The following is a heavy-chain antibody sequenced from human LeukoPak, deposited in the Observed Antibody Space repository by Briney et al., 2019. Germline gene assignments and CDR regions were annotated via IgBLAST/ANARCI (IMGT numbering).Heavy chain of an antibody. CDR3: ARDHRVRLNWFDP. CDR1: GYTFTNYG. CDR2: ISAYNGNT. D-gene: IGHD3-10*01. J-gene: IGHJ5*02. V-gene: IGHV1-18*01. Sequence: ASVKVFCKASGYTFTNYGISWVRQAPGQGLEWMGWISAYNGNTNYAQKLQGRVTMTADTSTSTAYIAQKSLRSDDTAVYYCARDHRVRLNWFDPWGQGTLVTVSS.